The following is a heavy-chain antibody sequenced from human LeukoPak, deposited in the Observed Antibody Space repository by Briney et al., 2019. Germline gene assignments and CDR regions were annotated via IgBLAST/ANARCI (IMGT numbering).Heavy chain of an antibody. J-gene: IGHJ4*02. Sequence: PGRSLRLSCAASGSTFSSYGMHWVRQAPGKGLEWVAVIWYDGSNKYYADSVKGRFTISRDNSKNTLYLQMNSLRAEDTAVYYCARDKAAGYYDSSGFDYWGQGTLVTVSS. CDR1: GSTFSSYG. CDR2: IWYDGSNK. D-gene: IGHD3-22*01. CDR3: ARDKAAGYYDSSGFDY. V-gene: IGHV3-33*08.